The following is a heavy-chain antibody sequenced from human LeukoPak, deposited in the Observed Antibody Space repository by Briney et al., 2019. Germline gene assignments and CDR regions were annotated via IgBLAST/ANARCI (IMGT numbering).Heavy chain of an antibody. CDR2: INHSGST. CDR1: GGSFSDYY. CDR3: ARDRFDDSSGYYYHYYYYMDV. V-gene: IGHV4-34*01. D-gene: IGHD3-22*01. Sequence: SETLSLTCAVYGGSFSDYYWSWIRQPPGKGLEWIGEINHSGSTDYNPSLKSRVTISVETSKNQFSLKLSAVTAADTAVYYCARDRFDDSSGYYYHYYYYMDVWGKGTTVTVSS. J-gene: IGHJ6*03.